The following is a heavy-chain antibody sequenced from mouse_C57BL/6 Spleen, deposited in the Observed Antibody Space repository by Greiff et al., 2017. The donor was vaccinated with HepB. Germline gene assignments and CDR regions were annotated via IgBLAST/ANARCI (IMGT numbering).Heavy chain of an antibody. CDR1: GYTFTSYW. V-gene: IGHV1-50*01. CDR3: ARLGLGRGNYFDY. J-gene: IGHJ2*01. Sequence: QVQLQQPGAELVKPGASVKLSCKASGYTFTSYWMQWVKQRPGQGLEWIGEIDPSDSYTNYNQKFKGKATLTVDTSSSTAYMQLSSLTSEDSAVYYCARLGLGRGNYFDYWGQGTTLTVSS. D-gene: IGHD4-1*01. CDR2: IDPSDSYT.